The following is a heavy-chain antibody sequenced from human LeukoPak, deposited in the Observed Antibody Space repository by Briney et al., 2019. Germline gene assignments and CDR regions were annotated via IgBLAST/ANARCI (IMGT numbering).Heavy chain of an antibody. Sequence: GGSLRLSCAASGAAFSKYGMKWVRQAAGAGLEYISGISRSGDITHYADSVKGWFTISRDNVKNTLYLQMNSLRAEDTVLYYCATEGFYFWGPGTQVTVSS. V-gene: IGHV3-23*01. CDR1: GAAFSKYG. J-gene: IGHJ4*02. CDR3: ATEGFYF. CDR2: ISRSGDIT.